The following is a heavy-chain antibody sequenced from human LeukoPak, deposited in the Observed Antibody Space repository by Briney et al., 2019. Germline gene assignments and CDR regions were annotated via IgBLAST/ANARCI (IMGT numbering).Heavy chain of an antibody. CDR3: AREPYYYGSGSYYNPAGFDY. D-gene: IGHD3-10*01. J-gene: IGHJ4*02. V-gene: IGHV3-48*01. CDR1: GFTFSNYS. Sequence: GGSLRLSCAASGFTFSNYSMNWVRQAPGKGLEWVSYISSRSRTIYYADSLKGRFTISRDNAKNSLYLQMSSLRAEDTAVYYCAREPYYYGSGSYYNPAGFDYWGQGTLVTVSS. CDR2: ISSRSRTI.